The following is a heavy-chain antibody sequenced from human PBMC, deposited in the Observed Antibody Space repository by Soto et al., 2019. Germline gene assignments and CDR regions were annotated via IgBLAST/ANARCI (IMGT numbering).Heavy chain of an antibody. J-gene: IGHJ4*02. CDR2: VNPNNGDT. V-gene: IGHV1-8*01. CDR3: AKVSRKGSAIDFDY. CDR1: GYTFSNYD. Sequence: QVQLVQSGAELKKPGASVKVSCKAAGYTFSNYDMNWVRQATGQGPEWIGWVNPNNGDTGYAQKLQARVTLPTDISTTTAYMETTSLRSEDTDIYYCAKVSRKGSAIDFDYWGQGTLITVSS. D-gene: IGHD3-10*01.